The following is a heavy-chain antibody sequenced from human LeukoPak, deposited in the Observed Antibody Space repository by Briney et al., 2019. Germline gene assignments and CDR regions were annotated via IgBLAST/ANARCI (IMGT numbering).Heavy chain of an antibody. CDR3: ARVRAAAGTWDY. D-gene: IGHD6-13*01. CDR2: IIPIFGTA. J-gene: IGHJ4*02. V-gene: IGHV1-69*13. Sequence: ASVKVSCKASGGTFSSFAIGWVRQAPGQGLEWMGGIIPIFGTANYAQKFQGRVTITADESTSTAYMELSSLRSEDTAVYYCARVRAAAGTWDYWGQGTLVTVSS. CDR1: GGTFSSFA.